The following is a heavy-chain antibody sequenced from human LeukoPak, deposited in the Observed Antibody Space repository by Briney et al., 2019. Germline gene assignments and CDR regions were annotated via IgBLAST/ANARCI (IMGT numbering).Heavy chain of an antibody. CDR3: ARDLYVGSSRAFCAFDI. CDR1: GGSISSYY. Sequence: PSETLSLTCTVSGGSISSYYWSWIRQPAGKGLKWIGRIYTSGSTNYNPSLKSRVTMSVDTSKNQFSLKLSSVTAADTAVYYCARDLYVGSSRAFCAFDIWGQGTMVTVSS. D-gene: IGHD1-26*01. V-gene: IGHV4-4*07. CDR2: IYTSGST. J-gene: IGHJ3*02.